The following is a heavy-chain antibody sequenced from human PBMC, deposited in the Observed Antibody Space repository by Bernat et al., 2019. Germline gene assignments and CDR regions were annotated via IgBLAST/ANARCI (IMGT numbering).Heavy chain of an antibody. J-gene: IGHJ4*02. V-gene: IGHV3-33*01. CDR1: GFTFSSYG. Sequence: QVQLVESGGGVVQPGRSLRLSCAASGFTFSSYGMHWVRQAPGKGLEWVAVIWYDGSNKYYADSVKGRFTISRDNSKNTLYLQMNSLRAEDTAVYYCARDLDYDVLPGYDYWGQGTLVTVSS. D-gene: IGHD3-9*01. CDR3: ARDLDYDVLPGYDY. CDR2: IWYDGSNK.